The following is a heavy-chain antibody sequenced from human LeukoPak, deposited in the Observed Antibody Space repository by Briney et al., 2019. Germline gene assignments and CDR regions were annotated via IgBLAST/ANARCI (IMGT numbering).Heavy chain of an antibody. J-gene: IGHJ4*02. CDR1: GGSISSGDYY. CDR3: ASVKMAATGARITN. Sequence: SETLSLTCTVSGGSISSGDYYWSWIRQPPGKGLEWIAYMYYSGSTYYNPSLKSRVTMSADTSKNQLSLKLSSVTPEDTAVYYCASVKMAATGARITNWGQGTRVTVSS. V-gene: IGHV4-30-4*01. D-gene: IGHD6-13*01. CDR2: MYYSGST.